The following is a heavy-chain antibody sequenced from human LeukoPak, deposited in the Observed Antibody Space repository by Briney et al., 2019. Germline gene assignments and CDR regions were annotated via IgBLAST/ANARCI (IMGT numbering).Heavy chain of an antibody. CDR3: ARWTGPYYYYGMDV. CDR1: GGSTSSYY. Sequence: SETLSLTCTVSGGSTSSYYWSWIRQPPGKGLEWIGYIYTSGSTNYNPSLKSRVTISVDTSKNQFSLKLSSVTAADTAVYYCARWTGPYYYYGMDVWGQGTTVTVSS. V-gene: IGHV4-4*09. CDR2: IYTSGST. J-gene: IGHJ6*02. D-gene: IGHD3/OR15-3a*01.